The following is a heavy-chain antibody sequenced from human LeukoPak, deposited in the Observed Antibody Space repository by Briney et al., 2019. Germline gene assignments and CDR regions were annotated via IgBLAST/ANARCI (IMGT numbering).Heavy chain of an antibody. Sequence: GGSLRLSCAASGFTFSNYWMQWVRQAPGKGLVWVSRINGDGGSTNYADSVKGRFTISRDNAKNTLYLQMNSLRAEDTAVYYCAVSLIGALDYWGQGTLVTVSS. J-gene: IGHJ4*02. CDR1: GFTFSNYW. CDR3: AVSLIGALDY. V-gene: IGHV3-74*01. D-gene: IGHD6-6*01. CDR2: INGDGGST.